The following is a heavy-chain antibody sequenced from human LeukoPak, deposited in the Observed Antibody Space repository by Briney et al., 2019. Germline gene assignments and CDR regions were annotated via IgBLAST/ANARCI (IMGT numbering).Heavy chain of an antibody. J-gene: IGHJ4*02. V-gene: IGHV1-46*01. D-gene: IGHD4-23*01. CDR1: GYTFTSYY. Sequence: ASXXVSCKASGYTFTSYYMHWVRQAPGQGLEWMGMINASGGSTSYAQKFQGRVTMTRDTSTSTVYMELSSLTSEDTAAYYCASPGTVAGGYFDYWGQGTLVTVSS. CDR3: ASPGTVAGGYFDY. CDR2: INASGGST.